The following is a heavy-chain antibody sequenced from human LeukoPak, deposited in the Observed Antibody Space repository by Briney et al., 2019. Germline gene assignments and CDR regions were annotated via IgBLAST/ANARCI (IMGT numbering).Heavy chain of an antibody. D-gene: IGHD2-15*01. Sequence: KSSETLSLTCSVSGGSISGSTSYWGRIRQPPGEGLEWIGNIFHRGTTYHNPSLQRRVTFSVDTSKNLFSMNLTSVTVADTAVYYCARHGGRLRFAMDVWGQGTTVTVSS. J-gene: IGHJ6*02. CDR1: GGSISGSTSY. V-gene: IGHV4-39*01. CDR3: ARHGGRLRFAMDV. CDR2: IFHRGTT.